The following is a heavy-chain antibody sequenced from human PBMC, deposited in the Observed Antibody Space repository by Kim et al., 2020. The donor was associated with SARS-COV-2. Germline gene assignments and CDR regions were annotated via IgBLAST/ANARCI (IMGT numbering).Heavy chain of an antibody. J-gene: IGHJ4*02. D-gene: IGHD4-17*01. V-gene: IGHV1-46*01. Sequence: ASVKVSCKASGYIFTDYHIHWVRQAPGQGLEWMAIINPSGGSTNYAQNFQGRVTVTRDTSTSTVYMELNSLRFDDTAVYYCAREGAVTTEAFDFWGQGTLVTVSS. CDR1: GYIFTDYH. CDR2: INPSGGST. CDR3: AREGAVTTEAFDF.